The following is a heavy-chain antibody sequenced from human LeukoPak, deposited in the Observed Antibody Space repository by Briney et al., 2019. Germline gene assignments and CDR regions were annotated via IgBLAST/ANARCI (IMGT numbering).Heavy chain of an antibody. D-gene: IGHD5-18*01. Sequence: SQTLPLTCNVSGASMSNYYWVWIRQPPGKGLEWIGSIYHSGTTYSGSTYYNPSLKSRVTISLDTSKNQFSLKVGSMTAADTAVYYCARAGGYGLIDYWGQGTMVTVSS. CDR3: ARAGGYGLIDY. CDR2: IYHSGTTYSGST. CDR1: GASMSNYY. V-gene: IGHV4-39*07. J-gene: IGHJ4*02.